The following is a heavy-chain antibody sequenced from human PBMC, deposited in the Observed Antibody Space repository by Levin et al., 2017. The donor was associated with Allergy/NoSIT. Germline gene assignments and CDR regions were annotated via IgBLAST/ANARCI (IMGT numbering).Heavy chain of an antibody. CDR3: ARDGGYDYYYYGMDV. CDR1: GGSISSYY. V-gene: IGHV4-59*01. CDR2: IYYSGST. D-gene: IGHD5-12*01. Sequence: SQTLSLTCTVSGGSISSYYWSWIRQPPGKGLEWIGYIYYSGSTNYNPSLKSRVTISVDTSKNQFSLKLSSVTAADTAVYYCARDGGYDYYYYGMDVWGQGTTVTVSS. J-gene: IGHJ6*02.